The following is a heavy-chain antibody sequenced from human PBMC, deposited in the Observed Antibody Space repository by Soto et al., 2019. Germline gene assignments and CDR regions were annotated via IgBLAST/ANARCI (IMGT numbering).Heavy chain of an antibody. CDR2: ISGSGGSA. J-gene: IGHJ6*02. CDR1: GFSRLTSG. V-gene: IGHV3-23*01. Sequence: PGGAQRLSCAEPGFSRLTSGMSWVRDAAGKGLEGVSSISGSGGSADYAHTAKGRFTISSHNAKNTLYLPTRSLRAQHTAVYYCASSLSPAGYYYYGMNVWGQGTTVPVSS. CDR3: ASSLSPAGYYYYGMNV. D-gene: IGHD2-2*01.